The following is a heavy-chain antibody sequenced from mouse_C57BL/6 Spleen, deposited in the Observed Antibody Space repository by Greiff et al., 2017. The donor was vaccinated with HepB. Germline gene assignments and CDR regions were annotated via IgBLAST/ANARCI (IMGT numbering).Heavy chain of an antibody. CDR2: ISSGGSYT. CDR3: ARQDLYAMDY. V-gene: IGHV5-6*01. CDR1: GFTFSSYG. J-gene: IGHJ4*01. Sequence: EVQGVESGGDLVKPGGSLKLSCAASGFTFSSYGMSWVRQTPDKRLEWVATISSGGSYTYYPDSVKGRFTISRDNAKNTLYLQMSSLKSEDTAMYYCARQDLYAMDYWGQGISVTVSS.